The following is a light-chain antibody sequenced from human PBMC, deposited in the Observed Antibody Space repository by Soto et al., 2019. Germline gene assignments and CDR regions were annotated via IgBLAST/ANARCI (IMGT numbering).Light chain of an antibody. CDR3: QQGSSFPWT. CDR1: QSISNY. CDR2: LAS. J-gene: IGKJ1*01. Sequence: DIQMTQSPSSLSASVGDRVTITCRASQSISNYLNWYQQRPGKAPKLLIYLASSLSSGVPSKFSGSGSGTDFTFTISSLQPEDFATYYCQQGSSFPWTFGQGTKVEIK. V-gene: IGKV1-39*01.